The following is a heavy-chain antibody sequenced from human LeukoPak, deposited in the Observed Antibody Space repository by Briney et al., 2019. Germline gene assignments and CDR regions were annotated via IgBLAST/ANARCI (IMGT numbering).Heavy chain of an antibody. D-gene: IGHD3-16*01. V-gene: IGHV4-39*07. CDR2: IYYSGST. Sequence: SETLSLTCTVSGGSISSSVYYWGWIRQPPGKGLEWIGSIYYSGSTYYNPSLKSRVTISVDTSKNQFSLKLSSVTAADTAVYYCARARGRSLDYWGQGTLVTVSS. J-gene: IGHJ4*02. CDR1: GGSISSSVYY. CDR3: ARARGRSLDY.